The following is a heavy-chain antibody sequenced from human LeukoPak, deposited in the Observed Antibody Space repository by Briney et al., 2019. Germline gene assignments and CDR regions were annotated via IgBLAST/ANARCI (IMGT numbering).Heavy chain of an antibody. CDR1: GFTFSSYG. V-gene: IGHV3-33*01. CDR3: ARDGGYSYGPLEYYFDY. J-gene: IGHJ4*02. D-gene: IGHD5-18*01. Sequence: PGRSLRLSCAASGFTFSSYGMHWVRQAPGKGLEWVAVIWYDGSNKYYADSVKGRFTISRDNSKNTLYLQMSSLRAEDTAVYPCARDGGYSYGPLEYYFDYWGQGTLVTVSS. CDR2: IWYDGSNK.